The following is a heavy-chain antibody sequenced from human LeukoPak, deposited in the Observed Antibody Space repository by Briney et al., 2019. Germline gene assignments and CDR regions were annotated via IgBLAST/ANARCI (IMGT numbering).Heavy chain of an antibody. Sequence: GGSLRLSCTASGFTFGDYAMSWVRQAPGKGLEWVGFIRSKAYGGTTEYAASVKGRFTISRDDSKSIAYLQMNSLKTEDTAVYSCTRDSPLGLELRPLDYWGQGTLVTVSS. D-gene: IGHD1-7*01. CDR2: IRSKAYGGTT. V-gene: IGHV3-49*04. J-gene: IGHJ4*02. CDR1: GFTFGDYA. CDR3: TRDSPLGLELRPLDY.